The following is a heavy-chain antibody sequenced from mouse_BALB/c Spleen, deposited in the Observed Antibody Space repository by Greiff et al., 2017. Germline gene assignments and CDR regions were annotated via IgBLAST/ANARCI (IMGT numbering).Heavy chain of an antibody. D-gene: IGHD1-1*01. CDR3: ARVPIYYYGSSYPDWYFDV. CDR2: ISYDGSN. J-gene: IGHJ1*01. CDR1: GYSITSGYY. V-gene: IGHV3-6*02. Sequence: EVQLVESGPGLVKPSQSLSLTCSVTGYSITSGYYWNWIRQFPGNKLEWMGYISYDGSNNYNPSLKNRISITRDTSKNQFFLKLNSVTTEDTATYYCARVPIYYYGSSYPDWYFDVWGAGTTVTVSS.